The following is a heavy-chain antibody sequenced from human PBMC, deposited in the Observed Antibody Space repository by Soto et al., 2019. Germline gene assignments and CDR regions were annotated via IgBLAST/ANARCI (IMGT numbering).Heavy chain of an antibody. D-gene: IGHD1-26*01. Sequence: QVQLVESGGGVVQPGQSLRLSCAASGFSVSNYGMHWVRQAPGKGLEWVAVVWKDGNTKHYGDSVKGRFTISRDNSKNRVELQRGSLRGEDTAVYYCARGVGCTDEAFDIWGQGTMVTVSS. V-gene: IGHV3-33*01. CDR2: VWKDGNTK. CDR3: ARGVGCTDEAFDI. CDR1: GFSVSNYG. J-gene: IGHJ3*02.